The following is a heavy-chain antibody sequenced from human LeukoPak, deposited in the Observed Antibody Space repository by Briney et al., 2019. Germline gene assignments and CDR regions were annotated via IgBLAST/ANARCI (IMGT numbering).Heavy chain of an antibody. CDR2: ISWNSGSI. D-gene: IGHD3-3*01. V-gene: IGHV3-9*03. Sequence: GGSLRLSCAASGFTFDDYAMHWVRQAPGKGLEWVSGISWNSGSIGYADSVKGRFTISRDNAKNSLYLQMNSLRAEDMALYYCAKESQRGDPLWSGYYIGYFDYWGQGTLVTVSS. CDR1: GFTFDDYA. CDR3: AKESQRGDPLWSGYYIGYFDY. J-gene: IGHJ4*02.